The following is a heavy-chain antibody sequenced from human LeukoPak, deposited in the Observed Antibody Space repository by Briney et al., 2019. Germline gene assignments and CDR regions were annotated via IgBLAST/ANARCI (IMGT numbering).Heavy chain of an antibody. J-gene: IGHJ4*02. Sequence: GGSLRLSRAASGFTLRSYLMHWVRQPPGKGLVWVSHINSDGSTTNYADSVKGRFTISRDNAKNTVYLQMNSLRAEDTAVYYCARDRTPDYWGQGTLVTVSS. CDR3: ARDRTPDY. CDR1: GFTLRSYL. CDR2: INSDGSTT. V-gene: IGHV3-74*01. D-gene: IGHD2-15*01.